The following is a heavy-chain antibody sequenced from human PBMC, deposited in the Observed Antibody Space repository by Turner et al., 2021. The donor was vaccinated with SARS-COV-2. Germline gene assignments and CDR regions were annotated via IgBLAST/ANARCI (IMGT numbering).Heavy chain of an antibody. CDR2: ISHSGST. CDR1: GGSFSGYS. D-gene: IGHD2-21*02. V-gene: IGHV4-34*01. CDR3: ARVNYGGVTVRDYYSYYGMDV. J-gene: IGHJ6*02. Sequence: QVQLQQWGAGLLKPSETLSLTCAAYGGSFSGYSWSWLRQSPGKGLEWIGEISHSGSTTYNPSLKSRVTLSVDRSKIQFSLRLSSVTAADTAVYYCARVNYGGVTVRDYYSYYGMDVWGQGTTVTVS.